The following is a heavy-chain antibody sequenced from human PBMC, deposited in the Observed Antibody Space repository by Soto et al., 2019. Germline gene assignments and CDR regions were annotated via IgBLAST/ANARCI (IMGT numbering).Heavy chain of an antibody. J-gene: IGHJ3*02. D-gene: IGHD6-6*01. CDR1: GFTFSSYA. CDR3: ARIAARSAFDI. V-gene: IGHV3-64*01. CDR2: ISSNGGST. Sequence: GGSLRLSCAASGFTFSSYAMHWVRQAPGKGLEYVSAISSNGGSTYYANSVKGRFTISRDNSKNTLYLQMGSLRAEDMAVYYCARIAARSAFDIWGQGTMVTVSS.